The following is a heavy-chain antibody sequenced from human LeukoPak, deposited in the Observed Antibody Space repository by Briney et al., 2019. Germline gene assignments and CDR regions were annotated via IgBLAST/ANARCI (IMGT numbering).Heavy chain of an antibody. Sequence: PGGSLRLSCAASGFTFSDYYMNWVRQAPGRGLEWVSSISGTGSNTYYADSVKGRFTISRDNSRNTLYLQMNSLRAEDTAVYYCARDGGYCSGGSCYETLDYWGQGTLVTVSS. CDR2: ISGTGSNT. CDR3: ARDGGYCSGGSCYETLDY. CDR1: GFTFSDYY. J-gene: IGHJ4*02. D-gene: IGHD2-15*01. V-gene: IGHV3-11*04.